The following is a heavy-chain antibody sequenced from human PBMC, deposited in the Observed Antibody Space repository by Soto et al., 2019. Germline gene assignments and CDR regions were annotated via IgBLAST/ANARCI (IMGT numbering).Heavy chain of an antibody. D-gene: IGHD5-18*01. V-gene: IGHV5-51*01. Sequence: GESLKISCEGSGYSFTSYWSGWVGRMPGKCLEGMGMIYPGDSDTRYSPSFQGQVTISADKSISTAYLQWSSLKASDTAMYYCARRGYSYGWENYYYGMDVWGQGTTVTVSS. J-gene: IGHJ6*02. CDR1: GYSFTSYW. CDR2: IYPGDSDT. CDR3: ARRGYSYGWENYYYGMDV.